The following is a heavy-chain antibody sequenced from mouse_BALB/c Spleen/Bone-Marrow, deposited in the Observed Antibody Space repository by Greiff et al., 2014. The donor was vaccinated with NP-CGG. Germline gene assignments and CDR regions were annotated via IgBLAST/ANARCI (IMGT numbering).Heavy chain of an antibody. V-gene: IGHV5-17*02. CDR1: GFTFSSFG. CDR3: TRSGTLGSMDY. J-gene: IGHJ4*01. CDR2: ISSGSSTI. Sequence: EVQLQQSGGGLVQPGGSRKLSCAASGFTFSSFGMHWVRQAPEKGLEWVAYISSGSSTIYYADTMKGRFTISRDNPKNTLFLQMASLRSEDTAMYYCTRSGTLGSMDYWGQETSVTVSS. D-gene: IGHD3-3*01.